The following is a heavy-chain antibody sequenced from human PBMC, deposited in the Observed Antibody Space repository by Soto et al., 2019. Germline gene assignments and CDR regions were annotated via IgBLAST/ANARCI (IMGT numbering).Heavy chain of an antibody. J-gene: IGHJ4*02. CDR1: GYTFTSYA. V-gene: IGHV1-3*01. D-gene: IGHD2-15*01. CDR2: INAGNGNT. CDR3: ARDSCSGGSCYSES. Sequence: ASVKVSCKASGYTFTSYAMHWVRQAPGQRLEWMGWINAGNGNTKYSQRFQGRVTMTTDTSTSTAYMELRSLRSDDTAVYYCARDSCSGGSCYSESWGQGTLVTVSS.